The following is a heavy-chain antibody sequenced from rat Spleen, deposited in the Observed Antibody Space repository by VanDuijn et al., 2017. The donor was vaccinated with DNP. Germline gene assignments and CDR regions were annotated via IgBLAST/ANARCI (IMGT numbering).Heavy chain of an antibody. CDR2: IKQDSTII. V-gene: IGHV4-2*01. CDR3: VTRGTGSDNWFAY. D-gene: IGHD5-1*01. CDR1: GFTFSDYN. Sequence: EVQLVESGGDLVQSGRSLKVSCAASGFTFSDYNMAWVRQAPGKGLEWMGEIKQDSTIINHNPSLRDRFTISRDNAQNSLYLQMNNLGSEDTAIYYCVTRGTGSDNWFAYWGQGTLVTVSS. J-gene: IGHJ3*01.